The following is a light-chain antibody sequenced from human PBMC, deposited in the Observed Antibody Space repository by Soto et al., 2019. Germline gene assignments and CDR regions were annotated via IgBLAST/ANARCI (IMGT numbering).Light chain of an antibody. J-gene: IGKJ2*01. CDR3: QQYSTLPHT. CDR2: DAS. V-gene: IGKV3-11*01. CDR1: QSGSSY. Sequence: EIVLTQSPATLSLSPGERATLSCRACQSGSSYLAWYQQKPGQAPRLLIYDASNRATGIPARFSGRGSGTDFTLTISSLEPEDLAVYYCQQYSTLPHTFGQGTKLEV.